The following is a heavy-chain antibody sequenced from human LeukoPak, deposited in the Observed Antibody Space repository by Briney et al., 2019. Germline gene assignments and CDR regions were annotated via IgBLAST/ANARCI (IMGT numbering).Heavy chain of an antibody. Sequence: GASVKVSCKASGYTFTGYYMHWVRQAPGQGLEWMGWINPNSGDTNYAQKFQGRVTMTRDTSISTAYMELSRLRSDDTAVYYCARVPHDFWSGYSEYFHHWGQGTLVTVSS. D-gene: IGHD3-3*01. V-gene: IGHV1-2*02. CDR2: INPNSGDT. CDR1: GYTFTGYY. CDR3: ARVPHDFWSGYSEYFHH. J-gene: IGHJ1*01.